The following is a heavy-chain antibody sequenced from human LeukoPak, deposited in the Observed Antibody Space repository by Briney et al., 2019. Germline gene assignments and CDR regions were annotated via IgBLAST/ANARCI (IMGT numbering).Heavy chain of an antibody. CDR2: IFPSGGAI. J-gene: IGHJ4*02. CDR3: ATYRQVLLPFES. D-gene: IGHD2/OR15-2a*01. CDR1: GFTFSTFA. Sequence: GGSLRLSCAASGFTFSTFAMMWVRQPPGKGLEWLASIFPSGGAIHYADSVRGRFTISRDNSKSTLSLQINSLSDEATAIYCCATYRQVLLPFESWGQGTLVTVSS. V-gene: IGHV3-23*01.